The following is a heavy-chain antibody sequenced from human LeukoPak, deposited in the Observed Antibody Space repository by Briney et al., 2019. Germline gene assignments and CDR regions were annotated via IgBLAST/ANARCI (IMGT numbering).Heavy chain of an antibody. D-gene: IGHD1-26*01. V-gene: IGHV4-34*01. CDR3: ARGQRWELLSYYFDY. Sequence: PSETLSLTCAVYGGSFSGYYWSWIRQPPGKGLEWIGEINHSGSTNYNPSLKSRVTISVDTSKNQFSLKLSSVTAAGTAVYYCARGQRWELLSYYFDYWGQGTLVTVSS. CDR2: INHSGST. J-gene: IGHJ4*02. CDR1: GGSFSGYY.